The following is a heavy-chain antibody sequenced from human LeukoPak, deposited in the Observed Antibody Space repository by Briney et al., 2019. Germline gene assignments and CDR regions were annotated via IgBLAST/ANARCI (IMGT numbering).Heavy chain of an antibody. J-gene: IGHJ4*02. Sequence: SLSLSCAAYGFTFNVYAMHCVRQTPPKGLGRVLGITSNHGNTVNADSVKGPFTISRDNAKNFLYLQMNSLRAEDTALYYCAKARAGGPYRSSWYVLDYWGQGTLVTVSS. D-gene: IGHD6-13*01. V-gene: IGHV3-9*01. CDR3: AKARAGGPYRSSWYVLDY. CDR1: GFTFNVYA. CDR2: ITSNHGNT.